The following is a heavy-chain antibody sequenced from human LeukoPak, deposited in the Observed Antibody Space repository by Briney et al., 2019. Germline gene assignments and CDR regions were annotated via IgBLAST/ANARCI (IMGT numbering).Heavy chain of an antibody. Sequence: ASVKVSCKASGYTFTTYEISWVRQAPGQGLEWLGWISAYNGKTNYAQNFQGGVTMTTDTSTSTAYMELRSLRSDDTAVYYCARGRSKNYSLTWGSNYWGQGTLVTVSS. V-gene: IGHV1-18*01. CDR1: GYTFTTYE. CDR2: ISAYNGKT. CDR3: ARGRSKNYSLTWGSNY. D-gene: IGHD2-15*01. J-gene: IGHJ4*02.